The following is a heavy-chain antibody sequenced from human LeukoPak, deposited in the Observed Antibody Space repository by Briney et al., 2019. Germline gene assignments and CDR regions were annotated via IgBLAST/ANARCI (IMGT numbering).Heavy chain of an antibody. J-gene: IGHJ4*02. V-gene: IGHV1-46*01. CDR1: GYTFTSYY. D-gene: IGHD3-10*01. Sequence: ASVKVSCKASGYTFTSYYMHWVRQAPGQGLEWMGIINPSGGSTSYAQKFQGRVTMTRDTSTSTVYMELSSLRSEGTAVYYCARDRGYYGSASHFDYWGQGTLVTVSS. CDR3: ARDRGYYGSASHFDY. CDR2: INPSGGST.